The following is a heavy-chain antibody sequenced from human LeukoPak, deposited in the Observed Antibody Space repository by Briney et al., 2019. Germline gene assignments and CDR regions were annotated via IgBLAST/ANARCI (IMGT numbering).Heavy chain of an antibody. J-gene: IGHJ4*02. V-gene: IGHV3-23*01. CDR3: AKVADARGAFDY. CDR1: GFTFSSSA. CDR2: ISGSGGST. Sequence: GGSLRLSCAASGFTFSSSAMSWVRQAPGKGLEWVSSISGSGGSTFYADSVKGRFTISRDNSKNTLYLQMDSLRAEDTAVYYCAKVADARGAFDYWGQGTLVTVSS.